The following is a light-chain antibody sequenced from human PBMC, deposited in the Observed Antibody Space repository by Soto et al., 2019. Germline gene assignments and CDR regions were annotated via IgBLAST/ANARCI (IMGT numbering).Light chain of an antibody. CDR1: TGAVTSGHY. Sequence: QAVVTQEPSLTVSPGGTVTLTCDSSTGAVTSGHYPYWFQRKPGQAPRTLIYDTSNKHSWTPARFSGSLLGGKAALTLSGAQPEDEAEYYCLVTYGDTRVFGGGTKLTVL. CDR2: DTS. V-gene: IGLV7-46*01. CDR3: LVTYGDTRV. J-gene: IGLJ2*01.